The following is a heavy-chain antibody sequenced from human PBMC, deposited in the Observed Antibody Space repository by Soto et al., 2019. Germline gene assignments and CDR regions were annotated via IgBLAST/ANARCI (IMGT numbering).Heavy chain of an antibody. V-gene: IGHV1-69*02. D-gene: IGHD5-12*01. J-gene: IGHJ4*02. CDR3: ARGPYVDIVSTIDY. CDR1: GGTFSSYT. CDR2: IIPIINVV. Sequence: GASVKVSCKASGGTFSSYTFSWVRQAPGQGLEWMGRIIPIINVVNNAQKFQGRVTITADKSTSEVYMELSSLRSEDTAVYYCARGPYVDIVSTIDYWGQGTLVTVSS.